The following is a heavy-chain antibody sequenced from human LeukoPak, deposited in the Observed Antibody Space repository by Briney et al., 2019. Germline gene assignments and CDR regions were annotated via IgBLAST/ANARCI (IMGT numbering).Heavy chain of an antibody. V-gene: IGHV3-23*01. CDR2: ISGSGGST. CDR1: GFTFSTYG. D-gene: IGHD2-15*01. CDR3: AKLPPPYCSGGSCYSENWFDP. Sequence: PGGSLRLSCAASGFTFSTYGMNWVRQAPGKGLEWVSAISGSGGSTYYADSVKGRFTISRDNSKNTLYLQMNSLRAEDTAVYYCAKLPPPYCSGGSCYSENWFDPWGQGTLVTVSS. J-gene: IGHJ5*02.